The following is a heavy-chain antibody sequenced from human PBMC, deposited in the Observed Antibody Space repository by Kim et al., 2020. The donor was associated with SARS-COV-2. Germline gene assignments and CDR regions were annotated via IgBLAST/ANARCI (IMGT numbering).Heavy chain of an antibody. D-gene: IGHD5-12*01. CDR3: ARERAGYDSYFDY. V-gene: IGHV3-30*04. CDR2: ISYDGSNK. Sequence: GGSLRLSCAASGFTFSSYAMHWVRQAPGKGLEWVAVISYDGSNKYYADSVKGRFTISRDNSKNTLYLQMNSLRAEDTAVYYCARERAGYDSYFDYWGQGTLVTVSS. CDR1: GFTFSSYA. J-gene: IGHJ4*02.